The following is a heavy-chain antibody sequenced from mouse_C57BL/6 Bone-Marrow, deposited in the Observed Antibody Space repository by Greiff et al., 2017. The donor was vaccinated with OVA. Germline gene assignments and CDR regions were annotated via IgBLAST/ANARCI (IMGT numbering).Heavy chain of an antibody. Sequence: QVQLQQSGAELVRPGASVTLSCKASGFTLTDYEMHWVKQTPVHGLEWIGAIDPETGGTAYTQKFKGKAILTADKSSSTAYVELRSRTSEDSAIYYYTRGYSNYYAMDYWGQGTSVTVSS. D-gene: IGHD2-5*01. CDR2: IDPETGGT. V-gene: IGHV1-15*01. CDR3: TRGYSNYYAMDY. J-gene: IGHJ4*01. CDR1: GFTLTDYE.